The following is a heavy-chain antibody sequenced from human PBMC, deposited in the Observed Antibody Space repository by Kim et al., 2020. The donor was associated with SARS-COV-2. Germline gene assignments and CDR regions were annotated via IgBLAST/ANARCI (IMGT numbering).Heavy chain of an antibody. CDR3: ARHESSGWTHVQAEYFQH. Sequence: KSRVTISVDTSKNQFSLKLSSVTAADTAVYYCARHESSGWTHVQAEYFQHWGQGTLVTVSS. D-gene: IGHD6-19*01. V-gene: IGHV4-39*01. J-gene: IGHJ1*01.